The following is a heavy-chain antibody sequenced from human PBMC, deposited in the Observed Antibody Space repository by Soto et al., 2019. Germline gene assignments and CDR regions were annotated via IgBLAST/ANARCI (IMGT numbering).Heavy chain of an antibody. V-gene: IGHV3-74*01. CDR1: EFTFSSYW. CDR3: ARESGMNGMDV. J-gene: IGHJ6*02. Sequence: EVQLVESGGGLVQPGGSLRLSCAASEFTFSSYWMHCVRQPPGTGLVWVSRINSDGSVTNYADSVKGRFTISRDNAKNTVYLQMNSLRAEDTAVYYCARESGMNGMDVWAQGTTVTVSS. CDR2: INSDGSVT.